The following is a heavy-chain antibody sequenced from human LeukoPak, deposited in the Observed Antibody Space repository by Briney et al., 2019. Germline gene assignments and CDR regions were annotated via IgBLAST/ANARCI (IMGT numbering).Heavy chain of an antibody. V-gene: IGHV3-43*01. Sequence: PGGSLRLSCAASGSTFDDYTMHWVRQAPGKGLEWVSLISWDGGSTYYADSVKGRFTISRDNSKNSLYLQMNSLRTEDTALYYCAKDSNDYGDHATFDYWGQGTLVTVSS. CDR2: ISWDGGST. D-gene: IGHD4-17*01. CDR3: AKDSNDYGDHATFDY. J-gene: IGHJ4*02. CDR1: GSTFDDYT.